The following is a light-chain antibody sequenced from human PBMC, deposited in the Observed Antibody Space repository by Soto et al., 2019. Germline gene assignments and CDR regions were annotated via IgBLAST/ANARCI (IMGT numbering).Light chain of an antibody. CDR3: QQYDNLPPFT. J-gene: IGKJ5*01. Sequence: DIQMTQSPSSLSASVGDRVTITCQAIQDINNFLNWYQQKPGKAPKLLIYDASNLETGVPSRFSGSGSGTDFTFTISSLQPEDIATYYCQQYDNLPPFTFGQGTRLEIK. CDR1: QDINNF. CDR2: DAS. V-gene: IGKV1-33*01.